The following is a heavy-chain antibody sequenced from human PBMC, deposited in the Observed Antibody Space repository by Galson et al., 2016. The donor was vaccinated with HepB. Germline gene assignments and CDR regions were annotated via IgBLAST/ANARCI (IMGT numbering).Heavy chain of an antibody. V-gene: IGHV3-33*01. CDR1: GFTFSSYG. CDR2: IGRGGDRK. Sequence: SLRLSCAASGFTFSSYGMHWVRQAPGKGLEWVALIGRGGDRKFHADPVKGRFTISRDNSKNTLYLQMNSLRAEDTAVYYCARDDDYGGNNLDYWGQGTLVTVSS. CDR3: ARDDDYGGNNLDY. D-gene: IGHD4-23*01. J-gene: IGHJ4*02.